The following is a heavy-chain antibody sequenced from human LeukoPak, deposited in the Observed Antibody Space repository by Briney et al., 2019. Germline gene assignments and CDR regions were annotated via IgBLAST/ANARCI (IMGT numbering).Heavy chain of an antibody. CDR3: SRAYPRRLSDQWGYYYYMDV. J-gene: IGHJ6*03. Sequence: GGSLRLSCAVSGFTLSSYSMNWVRQAPGKGLEWVSYISSSSRTTNYADSVKGRFTISRDNAKNSLYLQMNSLRAEDTAVYYCSRAYPRRLSDQWGYYYYMDVWGKGTTVTVSS. D-gene: IGHD1-26*01. CDR1: GFTLSSYS. CDR2: ISSSSRTT. V-gene: IGHV3-48*04.